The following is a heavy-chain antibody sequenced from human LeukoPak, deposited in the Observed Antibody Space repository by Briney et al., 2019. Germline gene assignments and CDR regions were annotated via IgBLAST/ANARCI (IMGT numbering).Heavy chain of an antibody. CDR3: ARDLGYSSGWFDY. V-gene: IGHV4-59*01. J-gene: IGHJ4*02. Sequence: ASETLSLTCTVSGGSISSYYWSWIRQPPGKGLEWIEYIYYSGSTNYNPSLKSRVTISVDTSKNQFSLKLSSVTAADTAVYYCARDLGYSSGWFDYWGQGTLVTVSS. D-gene: IGHD6-19*01. CDR2: IYYSGST. CDR1: GGSISSYY.